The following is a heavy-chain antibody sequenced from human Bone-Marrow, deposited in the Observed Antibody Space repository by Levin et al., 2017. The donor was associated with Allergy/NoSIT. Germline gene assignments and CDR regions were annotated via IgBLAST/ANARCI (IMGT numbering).Heavy chain of an antibody. CDR1: GASVPRNY. CDR3: ARGLATIEFDY. J-gene: IGHJ4*02. CDR2: MFYRGSS. Sequence: ASQTLSLTCNVSGASVPRNYWSWIRQPPGKGLEWIGYMFYRGSSTYNPSLKSRVTLSMDTSKNQFSLKLTSVTAADTAVYYCARGLATIEFDYWGQGVQVAVSS. V-gene: IGHV4-59*02. D-gene: IGHD5-12*01.